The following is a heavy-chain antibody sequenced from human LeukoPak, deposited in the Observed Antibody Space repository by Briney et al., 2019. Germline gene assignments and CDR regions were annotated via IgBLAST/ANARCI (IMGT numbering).Heavy chain of an antibody. J-gene: IGHJ4*02. V-gene: IGHV3-74*01. CDR3: VRGNDYGGPHY. CDR1: GFTFSSYW. D-gene: IGHD4-23*01. Sequence: LPGGSLRLSCAVSGFTFSSYWMHWARQAPGKGLVWVSRIDRDGSRINYADSVKGRFTISRDNGKNTLFLQMNSLRAEDAAVYYCVRGNDYGGPHYWGQGTLVTVSS. CDR2: IDRDGSRI.